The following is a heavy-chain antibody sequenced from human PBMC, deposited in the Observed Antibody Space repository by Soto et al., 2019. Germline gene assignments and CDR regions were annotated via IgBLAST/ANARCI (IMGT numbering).Heavy chain of an antibody. J-gene: IGHJ4*02. CDR3: AREPDGDYVGVGDY. D-gene: IGHD4-17*01. V-gene: IGHV3-30-3*01. CDR2: ISYDGSNK. Sequence: QVQLVESGGGVVQPGRSLRLSCAASGFTFSSYAMHWVRQAPGKGLEWVAVISYDGSNKYYADSVKGRFTIPRDNSKNTLYLQMNSLRAEDTAVYYCAREPDGDYVGVGDYWGQGTLVTVSS. CDR1: GFTFSSYA.